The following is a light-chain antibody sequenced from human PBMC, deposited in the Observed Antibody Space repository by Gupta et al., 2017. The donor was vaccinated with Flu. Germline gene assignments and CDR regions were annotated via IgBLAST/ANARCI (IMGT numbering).Light chain of an antibody. CDR1: SSNIGAGSD. CDR2: GTS. Sequence: QSVLTQPPPVSGAPGQRLTISCTGSSSNIGAGSDVHWYQQVSGSATKLLIYGTSNRPSGVPDRFSGAKAGTSASRAITGLQAEDEADDYCQSYDSSLSGWMFGGGTKLTVL. CDR3: QSYDSSLSGWM. J-gene: IGLJ3*02. V-gene: IGLV1-40*01.